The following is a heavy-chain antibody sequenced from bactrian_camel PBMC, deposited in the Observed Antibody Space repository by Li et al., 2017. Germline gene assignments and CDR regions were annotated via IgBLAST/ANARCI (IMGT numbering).Heavy chain of an antibody. V-gene: IGHV3S53*01. CDR2: IESDGAT. Sequence: QVQLVESGGGSVQSGGSLRLSCAASGSSYRGYCMAWFRQAPGKEREGVAVIESDGATSYADSVRGRFTISRDNTRNTVYLQMDNLNSGDTALYYCAAGDGLTGTDYWGQGTQVTVS. CDR1: GSSYRGYC. J-gene: IGHJ4*01. CDR3: AAGDGLTGTDY. D-gene: IGHD4*01.